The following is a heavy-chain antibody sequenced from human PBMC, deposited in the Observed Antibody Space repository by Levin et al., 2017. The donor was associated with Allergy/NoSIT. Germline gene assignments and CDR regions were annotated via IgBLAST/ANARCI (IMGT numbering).Heavy chain of an antibody. V-gene: IGHV3-23*01. CDR2: ISASGGDT. D-gene: IGHD6-13*01. CDR1: GFTFSSSA. CDR3: AKGESTSWYTMHY. Sequence: SCAASGFTFSSSAMSWVRQAPGKGLEWVSSISASGGDTNYADSVKGRFTISRDNSKNTLSLQMNSLRVEDTAVYYCAKGESTSWYTMHYWGQGTLVTVSS. J-gene: IGHJ4*02.